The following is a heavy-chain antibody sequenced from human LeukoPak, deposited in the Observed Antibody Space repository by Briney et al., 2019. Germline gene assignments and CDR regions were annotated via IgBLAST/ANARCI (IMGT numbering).Heavy chain of an antibody. CDR3: ARLPIRNAFDI. Sequence: SETLSLTCTVSGGSISSYYWSWIRQHPGKGLEWIGYIYYSGSTYYNPSLKSRVTISVDTSKNQFSLKLSSVTAADTAVYYCARLPIRNAFDIWGQGTMVTVSS. CDR2: IYYSGST. V-gene: IGHV4-59*06. J-gene: IGHJ3*02. CDR1: GGSISSYY. D-gene: IGHD2-21*01.